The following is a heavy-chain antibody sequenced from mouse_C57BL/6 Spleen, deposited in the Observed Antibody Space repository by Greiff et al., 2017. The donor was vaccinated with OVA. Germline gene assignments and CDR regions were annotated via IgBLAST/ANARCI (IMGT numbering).Heavy chain of an antibody. V-gene: IGHV5-17*01. CDR2: ISSGSSTI. CDR1: GFTFSDYG. Sequence: EVNVVESGGGLVKPGGSLKLSCAASGFTFSDYGMHWVRQAPEKGLEWVAYISSGSSTIYYADTVKGRFTISRDNAKNTLFLQMTSLRSEDTAMYYCAKGSYYYGSSPDYWGQGTTLTVSS. CDR3: AKGSYYYGSSPDY. D-gene: IGHD1-1*01. J-gene: IGHJ2*01.